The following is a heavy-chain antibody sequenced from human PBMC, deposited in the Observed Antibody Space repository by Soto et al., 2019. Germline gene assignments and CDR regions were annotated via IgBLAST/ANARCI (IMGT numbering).Heavy chain of an antibody. J-gene: IGHJ4*02. V-gene: IGHV4-59*01. Sequence: TSVTLSLTCTVSGGSISSYYWSWIRQPPGKGLEWIGYIYYSGITDYNPSLKSRVTISVDTSKSQFSLKLSSVTAADTAGYYCARGGGVYYFDYWGQGTLVTVS. CDR2: IYYSGIT. CDR1: GGSISSYY. D-gene: IGHD2-8*02. CDR3: ARGGGVYYFDY.